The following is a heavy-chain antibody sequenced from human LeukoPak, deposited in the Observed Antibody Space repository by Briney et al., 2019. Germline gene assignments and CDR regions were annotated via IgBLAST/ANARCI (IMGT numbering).Heavy chain of an antibody. CDR3: ARGQYTSTWYRGSRWFDP. CDR1: GYTFTSYD. V-gene: IGHV1-8*03. D-gene: IGHD6-13*01. CDR2: MNPYSGNT. Sequence: ASVKVSCRASGYTFTSYDINWVRQATGRGLEWMGWMNPYSGNTGYAQKFQGRVTITSNTSISTAYMELSNLTSEDTAVYYCARGQYTSTWYRGSRWFDPWGQGTLVTVSS. J-gene: IGHJ5*02.